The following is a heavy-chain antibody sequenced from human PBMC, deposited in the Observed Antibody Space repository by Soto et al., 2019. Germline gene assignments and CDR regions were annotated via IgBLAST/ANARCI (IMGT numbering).Heavy chain of an antibody. V-gene: IGHV3-23*01. CDR2: SSASGRSR. Sequence: GALRLLCVTPGIEVNQLSMSLVRQAPGKGLEWVSISSASGRSRYHADSVKGRFTISRDNSKNTLYLHMTNLRAEDTAVYYCAKDGNWLDVYFDVWGQGTPVTVSS. D-gene: IGHD6-19*01. J-gene: IGHJ4*02. CDR3: AKDGNWLDVYFDV. CDR1: GIEVNQLS.